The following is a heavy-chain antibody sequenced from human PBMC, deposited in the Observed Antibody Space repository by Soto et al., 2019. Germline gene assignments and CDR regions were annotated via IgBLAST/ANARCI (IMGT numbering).Heavy chain of an antibody. J-gene: IGHJ6*02. D-gene: IGHD2-15*01. V-gene: IGHV5-51*01. CDR2: IYPGDSDT. Sequence: GESLKISCKGSGYSFTSYWIGWVRQMPGKGLEWMGIIYPGDSDTRYSPSFQGQGTISADKSISTAYLQWSSLKASDTAMYYCARGYCSGGSCDSNYYYYGMDVWGQGTTVTVSS. CDR3: ARGYCSGGSCDSNYYYYGMDV. CDR1: GYSFTSYW.